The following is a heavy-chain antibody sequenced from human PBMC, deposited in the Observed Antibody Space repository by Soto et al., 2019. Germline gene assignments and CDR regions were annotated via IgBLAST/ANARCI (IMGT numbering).Heavy chain of an antibody. CDR3: ARDLGAGKFDY. J-gene: IGHJ4*02. CDR1: GFTFSSHA. Sequence: QVQLVDSGGGVVQPGRSLRLSCAASGFTFSSHAMQWVRQAPGKGLEWVAFISYDGSNQHYADSVKGRFTIARDNSENTLYWHMNSLRGEDTARYFCARDLGAGKFDYWGQGTLVTVSS. D-gene: IGHD3-16*01. CDR2: ISYDGSNQ. V-gene: IGHV3-30-3*01.